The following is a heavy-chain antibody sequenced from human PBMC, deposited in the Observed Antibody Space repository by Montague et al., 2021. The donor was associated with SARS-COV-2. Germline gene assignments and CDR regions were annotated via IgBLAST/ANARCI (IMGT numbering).Heavy chain of an antibody. CDR3: ARQPFITIHRGASWSGFDP. CDR1: GGSISSSSYY. D-gene: IGHD3-10*01. J-gene: IGHJ5*02. Sequence: SETLSLTCTVSGGSISSSSYYWGWIRQPPGKGLEWIGSIYYSGSTQYNPSLKSRVNISVDTSKNQFSLTLRSVTAADTAVYYCARQPFITIHRGASWSGFDPWGRGTLVAVSS. CDR2: IYYSGST. V-gene: IGHV4-39*01.